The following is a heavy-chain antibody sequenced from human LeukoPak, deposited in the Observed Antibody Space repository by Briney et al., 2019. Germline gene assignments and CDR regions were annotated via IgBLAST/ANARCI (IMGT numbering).Heavy chain of an antibody. D-gene: IGHD3-3*01. CDR2: INHSGST. Sequence: SETLSLTCAVYGGSFSGYYWSWIRQPPGKGLEWIGEINHSGSTNYNPSLKSRVTISVDKSKNQFSLKLSSVTTADTAVYYCARARITIFGVVIIPIDYWGQGTLVTISS. CDR1: GGSFSGYY. V-gene: IGHV4-34*01. CDR3: ARARITIFGVVIIPIDY. J-gene: IGHJ4*02.